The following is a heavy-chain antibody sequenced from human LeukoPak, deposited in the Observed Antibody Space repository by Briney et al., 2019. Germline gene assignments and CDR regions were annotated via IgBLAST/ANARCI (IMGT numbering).Heavy chain of an antibody. CDR2: IYHSGST. Sequence: SETLSLTCAVSGYSISSGYYWGWIRQPPGKGLEWIGSIYHSGSTYYNPSLKSRVTMSVDTSKNQFSLKLSSVTAADTAVYYCAREGAYYYDSSGYYYWGQGTLVTVSS. J-gene: IGHJ4*02. CDR3: AREGAYYYDSSGYYY. CDR1: GYSISSGYY. D-gene: IGHD3-22*01. V-gene: IGHV4-38-2*02.